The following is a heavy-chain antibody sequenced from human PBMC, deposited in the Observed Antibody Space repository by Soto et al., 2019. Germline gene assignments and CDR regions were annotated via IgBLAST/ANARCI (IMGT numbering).Heavy chain of an antibody. CDR2: IYYSGST. V-gene: IGHV4-39*01. CDR3: ARQGYSYGFYYGMDV. D-gene: IGHD5-18*01. J-gene: IGHJ6*02. Sequence: SETLSLTCTVSGGSISSSSYYWGWIRQPPGKGLEWIGSIYYSGSTYYNPSLKSRVTISVDTSKNQFSLKLSSVTAADTAVYYCARQGYSYGFYYGMDVWGQGTTVTVSS. CDR1: GGSISSSSYY.